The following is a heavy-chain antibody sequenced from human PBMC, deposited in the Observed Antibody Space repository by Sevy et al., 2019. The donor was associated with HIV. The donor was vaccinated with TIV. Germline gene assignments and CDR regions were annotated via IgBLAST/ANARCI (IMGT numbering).Heavy chain of an antibody. CDR1: GFSVSSNY. V-gene: IGHV3-53*01. Sequence: GGSLRLSCVVSGFSVSSNYMSWVRQAPGKGLEWVSNIYSDGRTYYPDSVRGRFTISRDTSKNTAYLEMKSLRAEDTAVYYCTREDIVLGEDNYYGMDVWGHGTTVTVSS. CDR3: TREDIVLGEDNYYGMDV. CDR2: IYSDGRT. J-gene: IGHJ6*02. D-gene: IGHD2-15*01.